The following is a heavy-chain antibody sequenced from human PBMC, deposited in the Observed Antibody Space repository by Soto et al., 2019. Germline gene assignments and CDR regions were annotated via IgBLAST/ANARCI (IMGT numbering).Heavy chain of an antibody. CDR2: IIPIFGTA. CDR1: GGTFSSYS. D-gene: IGHD3-22*01. J-gene: IGHJ3*02. CDR3: ARAYYYDSSGTDAFDI. Sequence: ASVNVSCKSSGGTFSSYSISWVRQAPGQGLEWMGGIIPIFGTANYAQKFQGRVTITADESTSTAYMELSSLRSEDTAVYYCARAYYYDSSGTDAFDIWGQGTMVTVSS. V-gene: IGHV1-69*13.